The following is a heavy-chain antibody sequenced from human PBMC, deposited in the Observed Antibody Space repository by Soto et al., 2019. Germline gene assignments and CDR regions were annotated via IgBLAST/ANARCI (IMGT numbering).Heavy chain of an antibody. D-gene: IGHD3-22*01. J-gene: IGHJ4*01. CDR1: GGSISSGGYY. Sequence: SETLSLTCTVSGGSISSGGYYWSWIRQHPGKGLEWIGYIYYGGSTYYNPSLKSRATISGDTSKNQFSLKLSSVAAADTAVYYCARGGYYYENSGQNAYDYWGQGILVTVSS. CDR2: IYYGGST. V-gene: IGHV4-31*03. CDR3: ARGGYYYENSGQNAYDY.